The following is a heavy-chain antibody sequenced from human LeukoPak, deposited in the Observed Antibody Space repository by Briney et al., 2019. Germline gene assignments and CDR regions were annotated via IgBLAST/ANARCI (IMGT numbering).Heavy chain of an antibody. D-gene: IGHD5-24*01. CDR2: ISYDGSNK. CDR3: ARDRWLQFRFDY. V-gene: IGHV3-30*04. J-gene: IGHJ4*02. CDR1: GFTFGSYA. Sequence: GGSLRLSCAASGFTFGSYAMHWVRQAPGKGLEWVAVISYDGSNKYYADSVKGRFTISRDNSKNTLYLQMNSLRAEDTAVYYCARDRWLQFRFDYWGQGTLVTVSS.